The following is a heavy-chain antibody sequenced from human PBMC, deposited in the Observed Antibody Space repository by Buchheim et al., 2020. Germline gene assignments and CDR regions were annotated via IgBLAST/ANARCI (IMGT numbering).Heavy chain of an antibody. V-gene: IGHV4-4*02. Sequence: QVQLQESGPGLVKPSGTLSLTCAVSGGSISSSNWWSWVRQPPGKGLEWIGEIYHSGSTNYNPSLKSRVTISVDKSKNQFSLKLSSVTAADTAVYYCARDSIDYGDYGSPVLLVRSYWYFDLWGRGTL. J-gene: IGHJ2*01. CDR1: GGSISSSNW. CDR2: IYHSGST. D-gene: IGHD4-17*01. CDR3: ARDSIDYGDYGSPVLLVRSYWYFDL.